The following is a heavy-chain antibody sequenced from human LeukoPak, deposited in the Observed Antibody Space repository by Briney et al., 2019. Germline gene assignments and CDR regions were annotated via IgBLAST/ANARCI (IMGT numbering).Heavy chain of an antibody. V-gene: IGHV3-21*01. CDR2: ISSSSSYI. D-gene: IGHD6-13*01. CDR1: GFTFSSYS. Sequence: GGSLRLSCAASGFTFSSYSMNWVRQAPGKGLEGVSSISSSSSYIYYADSVKGRFTISRDNAKNSLYLQMNSLRAEDTAVYYCARVLCVGSSCYTAFDIWGQGTMVTASS. J-gene: IGHJ3*02. CDR3: ARVLCVGSSCYTAFDI.